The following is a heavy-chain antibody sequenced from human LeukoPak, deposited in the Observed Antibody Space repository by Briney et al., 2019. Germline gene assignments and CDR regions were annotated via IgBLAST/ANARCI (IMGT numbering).Heavy chain of an antibody. D-gene: IGHD4-23*01. CDR2: IYYSGST. Sequence: SETLSLTCTVSGGSISSGGYYWSWIRQHPGKGLEWIGYIYYSGSTYYNPSLKSRLTISVDTSKNQFSMKLSSVTAADTAVYYCARTTVVAKYFDYWGQGTLVTVSS. V-gene: IGHV4-31*03. CDR3: ARTTVVAKYFDY. CDR1: GGSISSGGYY. J-gene: IGHJ4*02.